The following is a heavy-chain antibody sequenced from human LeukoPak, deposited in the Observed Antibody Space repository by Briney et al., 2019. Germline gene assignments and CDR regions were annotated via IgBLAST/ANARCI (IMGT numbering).Heavy chain of an antibody. CDR2: ISGGGDRT. V-gene: IGHV3-23*01. Sequence: PGGSLRPSCAASGFTFSTYAMSWVRQAPGKGLEWVSAISGGGDRTFYADSVEGRFTVSRDNSKNTLHLQMNSLRAEDTAEYYCARYCVSTNCDVSSHYGMDVWGQGTTVTVSS. CDR3: ARYCVSTNCDVSSHYGMDV. CDR1: GFTFSTYA. J-gene: IGHJ6*02. D-gene: IGHD2-2*01.